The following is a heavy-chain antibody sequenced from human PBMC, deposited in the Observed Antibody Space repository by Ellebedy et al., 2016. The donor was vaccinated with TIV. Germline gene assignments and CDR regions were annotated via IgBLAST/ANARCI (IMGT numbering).Heavy chain of an antibody. CDR1: GYTFTSYG. CDR3: ARGDVVVPAALDY. CDR2: INPNSGGT. Sequence: ASVKVSCXASGYTFTSYGISWVRQAPGQGLEWMGWINPNSGGTNYAQKFQGRVTMTRDTSISTAYMELSRLRSDDTAVYYCARGDVVVPAALDYWGQGTLVTVSS. V-gene: IGHV1-2*02. J-gene: IGHJ4*02. D-gene: IGHD2-2*01.